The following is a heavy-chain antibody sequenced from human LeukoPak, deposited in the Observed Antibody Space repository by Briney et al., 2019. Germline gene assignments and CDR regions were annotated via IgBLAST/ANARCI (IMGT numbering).Heavy chain of an antibody. CDR2: ISGSGGST. D-gene: IGHD4/OR15-4a*01. J-gene: IGHJ4*02. CDR3: AKDRRDDDYRPYFDY. V-gene: IGHV3-23*01. Sequence: GGSLRLSCGASGFTFSSYGMSWVRQAPGKGLEWVSAISGSGGSTYYADSVKGRFTISRDNSKNTLYLQMNSLRAEDTAVYYCAKDRRDDDYRPYFDYWGQGTLVTVSS. CDR1: GFTFSSYG.